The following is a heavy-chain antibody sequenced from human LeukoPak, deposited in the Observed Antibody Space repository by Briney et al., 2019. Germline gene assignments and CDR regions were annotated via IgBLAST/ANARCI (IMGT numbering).Heavy chain of an antibody. CDR2: INHSGST. Sequence: SETLSLTCTVSGGSISSYYWSWIRQPPGKGLEWIGEINHSGSTNYNPSLKSRVTISVDTSKNQFSLKLSSVTAADTAVYYCARDASSVRNYYYGMDVWGQGTTVTVSS. CDR3: ARDASSVRNYYYGMDV. D-gene: IGHD2-8*01. CDR1: GGSISSYY. V-gene: IGHV4-59*01. J-gene: IGHJ6*02.